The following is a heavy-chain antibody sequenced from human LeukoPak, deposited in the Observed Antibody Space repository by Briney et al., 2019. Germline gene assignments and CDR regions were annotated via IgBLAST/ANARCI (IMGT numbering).Heavy chain of an antibody. CDR2: INPNSGGT. D-gene: IGHD3-22*01. V-gene: IGHV1-2*02. Sequence: ASVKVSCKASGYTFTGYYMHWVRQAPGQGLEWMGWINPNSGGTNYAQKFQGRVTMTRDTSISTAYMELSRLRSDDTAMYYCAGEYYYDSSGYYRWGQGTLVTVSS. CDR3: AGEYYYDSSGYYR. J-gene: IGHJ4*02. CDR1: GYTFTGYY.